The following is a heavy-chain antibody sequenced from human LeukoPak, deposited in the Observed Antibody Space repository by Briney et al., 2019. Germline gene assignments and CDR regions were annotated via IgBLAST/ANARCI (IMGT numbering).Heavy chain of an antibody. V-gene: IGHV1-8*01. CDR3: ARGRRFDP. Sequence: ASVKVSCKASGYTFTSYDINWVRQATGQGLEWMGWTNPNSGNTGYAQRFQGRLTMNRNTSISTAYMELSSLRSEDTAVYYGARGRRFDPWGQGTLVTVSS. J-gene: IGHJ5*02. CDR2: TNPNSGNT. CDR1: GYTFTSYD.